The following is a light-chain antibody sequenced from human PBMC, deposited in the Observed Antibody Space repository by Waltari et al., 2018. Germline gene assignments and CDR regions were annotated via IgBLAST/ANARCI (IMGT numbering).Light chain of an antibody. CDR3: HQCAHSPRT. J-gene: IGKJ1*01. CDR2: DTY. Sequence: EIVLTQSPGTLSLSPGERATLSCRASETVTNNYLAWFQQKPGQTPRLLIYDTYFRATGVQDRFSGSGSGTDFTLTISRLEPEDFAVYYCHQCAHSPRTFGQGTRVEIK. V-gene: IGKV3-20*01. CDR1: ETVTNNY.